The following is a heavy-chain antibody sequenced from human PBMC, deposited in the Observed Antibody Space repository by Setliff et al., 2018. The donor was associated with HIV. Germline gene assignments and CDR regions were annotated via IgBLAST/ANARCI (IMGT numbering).Heavy chain of an antibody. CDR2: VSFDGSYK. Sequence: PGGSLRLSCAASGFTFSSYVMHWVRQAPGKGLECVAVVSFDGSYKYYPDSVKGRFTISRDNSRNRLYLQMNSLRPDDTAVYYCVSSQSPQDRAVIIGGLWGQGTQVTVSS. D-gene: IGHD3-10*01. J-gene: IGHJ4*02. CDR3: VSSQSPQDRAVIIGGL. CDR1: GFTFSSYV. V-gene: IGHV3-30*04.